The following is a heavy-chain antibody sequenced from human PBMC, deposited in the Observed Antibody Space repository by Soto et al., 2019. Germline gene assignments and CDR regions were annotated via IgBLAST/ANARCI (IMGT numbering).Heavy chain of an antibody. CDR1: GFSLSIAGMG. CDR3: ARIPHRSGWAGFDY. J-gene: IGHJ4*02. D-gene: IGHD6-19*01. CDR2: IFSNDEK. V-gene: IGHV2-26*01. Sequence: QVTLKESGPVLLKPTETLTLTCTVSGFSLSIAGMGVSWVRQPPGKALEWLAHIFSNDEKSYNTSLKSRLTISQESSRGQVVLTITNMDPLDTATYYCARIPHRSGWAGFDYWGQGTLVTVSS.